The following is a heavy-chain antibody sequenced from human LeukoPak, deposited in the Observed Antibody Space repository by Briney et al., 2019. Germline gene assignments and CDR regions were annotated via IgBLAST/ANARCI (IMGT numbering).Heavy chain of an antibody. CDR2: VSGTGGRT. CDR3: AKDGGLWVSAHWGDS. V-gene: IGHV3-23*01. Sequence: GGSLRLSCAASGFTFSTYAMSWVRQAPGKGLEWVSVVSGTGGRTYYADSVKGRFTISRDNSKNTLYLQMNSLRAEDTALYYCAKDGGLWVSAHWGDSWGRGTLVTVSS. J-gene: IGHJ4*02. D-gene: IGHD7-27*01. CDR1: GFTFSTYA.